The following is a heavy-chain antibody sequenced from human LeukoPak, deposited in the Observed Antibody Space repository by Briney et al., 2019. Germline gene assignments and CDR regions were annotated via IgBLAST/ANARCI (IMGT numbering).Heavy chain of an antibody. V-gene: IGHV4-34*01. CDR3: ARGWFGEFLDY. Sequence: SSETLSLTCAVYGGSFSGYYWSWIRQPPGKGLEWIGEINHSGSTNYNPSLKSRVTISVDTSKNQFSLKLSSVTAADTAVYYCARGWFGEFLDYWGQGTLVTVSS. CDR1: GGSFSGYY. J-gene: IGHJ4*02. CDR2: INHSGST. D-gene: IGHD3-10*01.